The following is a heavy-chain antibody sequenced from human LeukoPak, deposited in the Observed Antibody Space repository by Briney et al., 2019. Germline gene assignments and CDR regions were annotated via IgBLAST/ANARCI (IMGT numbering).Heavy chain of an antibody. Sequence: SVKVSCKASGGTFSKYAISWVRQAPGQGLEWVGAIIPIFRTAKYAQKFQGRVTITADESTSTAYMDLSSLRSEDTAVHYCAKGPRYNWNHYYMDVWGKGTPVTVSS. J-gene: IGHJ6*03. CDR3: AKGPRYNWNHYYMDV. CDR2: IIPIFRTA. V-gene: IGHV1-69*13. CDR1: GGTFSKYA. D-gene: IGHD1-20*01.